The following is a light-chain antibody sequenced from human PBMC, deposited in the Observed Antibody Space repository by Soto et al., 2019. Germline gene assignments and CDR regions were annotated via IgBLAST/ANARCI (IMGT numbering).Light chain of an antibody. CDR2: GAS. J-gene: IGKJ4*01. V-gene: IGKV3-20*01. CDR3: QQYGSSPLT. Sequence: EVVLTQSPATLSLSPGDRATLSCRASQSVNNFLAWYQQKPGQAPRLLIYGASSRATGIPDRFSGSGSGTDFTLTISRLEPEDFAVYYCQQYGSSPLTFGGGTKVDIK. CDR1: QSVNNF.